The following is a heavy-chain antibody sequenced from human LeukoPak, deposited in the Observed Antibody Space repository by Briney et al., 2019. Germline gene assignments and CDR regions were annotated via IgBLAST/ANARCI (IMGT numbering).Heavy chain of an antibody. CDR2: IYYSGST. V-gene: IGHV4-59*01. CDR1: GGSISSYY. J-gene: IGHJ4*02. CDR3: TRDLANSWYYY. D-gene: IGHD6-13*01. Sequence: PSETLSLTCTVSGGSISSYYWSWIRQSPGKGLEWIGYIYYSGSTNYNPSLKSRVTISVDTSKNQFSLKLSSVTAADTAVYYCTRDLANSWYYYWGRGILVTVSS.